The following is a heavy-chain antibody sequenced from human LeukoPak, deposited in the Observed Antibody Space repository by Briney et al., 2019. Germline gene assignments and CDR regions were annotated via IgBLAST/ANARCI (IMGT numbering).Heavy chain of an antibody. V-gene: IGHV1-2*02. CDR1: GYTFTGYY. CDR3: ARDPLYYDILTGRTPFDY. Sequence: ASVKVSYKASGYTFTGYYMHWVRQAPGQGLEWMGWINPNSGGTNYAQKFQGRVTMTRDTSISTAYMELSRLRSDDTAVYYCARDPLYYDILTGRTPFDYWGQGTLVTVSS. J-gene: IGHJ4*02. D-gene: IGHD3-9*01. CDR2: INPNSGGT.